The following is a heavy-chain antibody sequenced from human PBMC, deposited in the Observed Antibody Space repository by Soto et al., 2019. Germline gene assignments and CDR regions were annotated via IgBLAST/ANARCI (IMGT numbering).Heavy chain of an antibody. J-gene: IGHJ5*02. Sequence: GGSLRLSCAASGFTFSSYAMSWVRQAPGKGLEWVSAISGSGGSTYYADSVKGRFTISRDNSKNTLYLQMNSLRAEDTAVYYCAKDGEVGVIAAAVPNWFDPWGQGTLVTVSS. CDR2: ISGSGGST. CDR3: AKDGEVGVIAAAVPNWFDP. V-gene: IGHV3-23*01. D-gene: IGHD6-13*01. CDR1: GFTFSSYA.